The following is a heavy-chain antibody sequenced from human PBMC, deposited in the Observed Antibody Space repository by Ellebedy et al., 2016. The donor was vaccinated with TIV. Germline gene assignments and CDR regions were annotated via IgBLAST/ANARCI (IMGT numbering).Heavy chain of an antibody. J-gene: IGHJ4*02. V-gene: IGHV7-4-1*02. Sequence: ASVKVSCKASGYTLTNYAMNWVRQAPGQGLQWMGRINTNTGNPTYAQGLTGRFVFSLDTSVSTTYLQISSLKADDTAVYYCARGPQAVAGPRGDYWGQGTLVTVSS. CDR2: INTNTGNP. CDR3: ARGPQAVAGPRGDY. D-gene: IGHD6-19*01. CDR1: GYTLTNYA.